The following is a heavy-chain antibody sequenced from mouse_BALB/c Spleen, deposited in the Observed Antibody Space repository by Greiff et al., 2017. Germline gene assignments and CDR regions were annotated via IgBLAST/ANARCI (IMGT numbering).Heavy chain of an antibody. Sequence: VQLQQSGAELVKPGASVKLSCTASGFNIKDTYMHWVKQRPEQGLEWIGRIDPANGNTNSDPKFQGTAPITADTSSNTAYLQLSSLTSEDTAVYYCATIYYDYGGYFDYWGQGTTLTVSS. CDR1: GFNIKDTY. V-gene: IGHV14-3*02. CDR3: ATIYYDYGGYFDY. CDR2: IDPANGNT. D-gene: IGHD2-4*01. J-gene: IGHJ2*01.